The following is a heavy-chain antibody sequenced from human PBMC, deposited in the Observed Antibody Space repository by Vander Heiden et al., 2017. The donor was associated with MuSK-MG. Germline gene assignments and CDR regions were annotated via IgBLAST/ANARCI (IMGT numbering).Heavy chain of an antibody. CDR3: ARKLVGATTVSYYYGMDV. J-gene: IGHJ6*02. CDR2: IIPIFGTA. CDR1: GGTFSRYA. D-gene: IGHD1-26*01. V-gene: IGHV1-69*01. Sequence: QVQLVQSGAEVKKPGSSVKVSCKASGGTFSRYAISWVRQAPGQGLEWMGGIIPIFGTANYAQKFQGRVTITADESTSTAYMELSSLRSEDTAVYYCARKLVGATTVSYYYGMDVWGQGTTVTVSS.